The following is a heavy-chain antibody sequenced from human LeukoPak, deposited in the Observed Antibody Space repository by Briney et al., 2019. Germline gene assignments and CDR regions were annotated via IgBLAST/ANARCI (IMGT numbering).Heavy chain of an antibody. J-gene: IGHJ6*03. D-gene: IGHD3-3*01. CDR2: IKQDGSEK. V-gene: IGHV3-7*01. Sequence: PGGSLSLPCAASGFTFNIYWMSWVRQAPGKGLEWVANIKQDGSEKYYVDSVKGRFTISRDNAKNSLYLQMNSLRAEDTAVYYCARSGRFLEWRGGYYYYMDVWGKGTTVTVSS. CDR1: GFTFNIYW. CDR3: ARSGRFLEWRGGYYYYMDV.